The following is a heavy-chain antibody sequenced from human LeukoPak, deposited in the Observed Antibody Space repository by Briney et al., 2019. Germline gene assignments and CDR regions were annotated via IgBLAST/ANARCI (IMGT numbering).Heavy chain of an antibody. CDR1: GFTFSSYA. J-gene: IGHJ3*02. CDR2: ISGSGSST. Sequence: PWGSLRLSCAASGFTFSSYAMSWVRQAPGKGLEWVSAISGSGSSTYYADSVKGRFTISRDNSKNTMFLQVNSLRAEDTALYFCAKVTVGPRIGNDAFDIWGQGTTVTVSS. V-gene: IGHV3-23*01. D-gene: IGHD1-26*01. CDR3: AKVTVGPRIGNDAFDI.